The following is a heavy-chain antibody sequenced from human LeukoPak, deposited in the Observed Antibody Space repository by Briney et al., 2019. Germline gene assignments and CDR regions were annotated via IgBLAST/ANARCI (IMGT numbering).Heavy chain of an antibody. D-gene: IGHD2-2*01. J-gene: IGHJ4*02. V-gene: IGHV3-23*01. Sequence: GGSLRLSCAASGFTFSSYAMSCVRQARWKGLEWVSAVSGSAGTTYYADSVKGRFTISRDNSKNTLHLQMNSLRAEDTALYYCARTPLVRSFASWGQGTLVTVSS. CDR2: VSGSAGTT. CDR1: GFTFSSYA. CDR3: ARTPLVRSFAS.